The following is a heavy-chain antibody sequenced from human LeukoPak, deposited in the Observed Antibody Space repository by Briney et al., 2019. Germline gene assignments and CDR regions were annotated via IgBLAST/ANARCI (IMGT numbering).Heavy chain of an antibody. J-gene: IGHJ6*03. CDR1: GASIDSYY. CDR2: IYYSGTT. Sequence: SETQSLTCTISGASIDSYYWSWIRQPPGKGLEWIGYIYYSGTTNYNPSLKRRVTISVDTSKNQFSLKLSSVTAADTAVYYCARASEDYYYYYMDVWGKGTTVTISS. CDR3: ARASEDYYYYYMDV. V-gene: IGHV4-59*01. D-gene: IGHD1-14*01.